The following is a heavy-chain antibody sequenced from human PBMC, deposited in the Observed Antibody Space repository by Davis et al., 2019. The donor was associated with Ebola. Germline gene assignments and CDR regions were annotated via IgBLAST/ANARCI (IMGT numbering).Heavy chain of an antibody. CDR1: GYDFSNYW. D-gene: IGHD3-22*01. J-gene: IGHJ4*02. CDR3: ARGDSSGYSLARPFEY. V-gene: IGHV5-51*01. Sequence: GESLKISCTGSGYDFSNYWVGWVRQTPGKGLEWMGIIYPGDSDTRYRPSFQGQVTISADKSINTAYLQWSSLKASDTAMYYCARGDSSGYSLARPFEYWGQGTLVTVSS. CDR2: IYPGDSDT.